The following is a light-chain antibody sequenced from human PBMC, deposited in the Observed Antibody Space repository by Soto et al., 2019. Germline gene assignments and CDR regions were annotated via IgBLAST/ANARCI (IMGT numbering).Light chain of an antibody. V-gene: IGLV1-40*01. CDR3: QSYDSSLGAWV. CDR2: GTA. CDR1: SSNIGAGYD. J-gene: IGLJ3*02. Sequence: QSALTQPPSVSGAPGQRVTISCTGSSSNIGAGYDIHWYQQLPGTAPKLLIYGTANRPSGVPDRFSGSKSGTSASLAITGLQAEDEADYYCQSYDSSLGAWVFGGGTKLTVL.